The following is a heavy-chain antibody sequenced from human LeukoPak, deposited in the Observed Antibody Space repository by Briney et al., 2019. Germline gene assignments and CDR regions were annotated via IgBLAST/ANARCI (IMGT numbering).Heavy chain of an antibody. D-gene: IGHD3-22*01. CDR2: IIPIFDTA. CDR3: TRDQDYDSIGYFVFDI. CDR1: GYTFSKYS. Sequence: ASVKVSCKASGYTFSKYSISWVRQAPGQGLEWMGGIIPIFDTANYAQKFQGRVTLTTDESTSTAYMELSSLRSEDTAVYYCTRDQDYDSIGYFVFDIWGQGTLVTVSS. J-gene: IGHJ3*02. V-gene: IGHV1-69*05.